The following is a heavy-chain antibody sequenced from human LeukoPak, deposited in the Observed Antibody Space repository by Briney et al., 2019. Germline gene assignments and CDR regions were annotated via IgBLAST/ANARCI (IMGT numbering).Heavy chain of an antibody. Sequence: GSSVKVSCKASGGTFSSYAISWVRQAPGQGLEWMGRIIPIFCTANYAQKFQGRVTITTDESTSTAYMELSSLRSEDTAVYYCARDTFEATGNYGFDYWGQGTLVTVSS. CDR3: ARDTFEATGNYGFDY. D-gene: IGHD4-11*01. CDR2: IIPIFCTA. CDR1: GGTFSSYA. J-gene: IGHJ4*02. V-gene: IGHV1-69*05.